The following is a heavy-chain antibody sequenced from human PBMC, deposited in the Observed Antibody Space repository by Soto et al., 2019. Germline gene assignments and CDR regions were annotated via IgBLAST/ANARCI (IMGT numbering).Heavy chain of an antibody. Sequence: GASLKVSCKASGCTFSSYTISWVRQAPGQGLEWMGRIIPILGIANYAQKFQGRVTITADKSTSTAYMELSSLRSEDTAVYYCARVDSSSSGGAINYWGQGTLVTVSS. D-gene: IGHD6-6*01. CDR3: ARVDSSSSGGAINY. J-gene: IGHJ4*02. CDR1: GCTFSSYT. V-gene: IGHV1-69*02. CDR2: IIPILGIA.